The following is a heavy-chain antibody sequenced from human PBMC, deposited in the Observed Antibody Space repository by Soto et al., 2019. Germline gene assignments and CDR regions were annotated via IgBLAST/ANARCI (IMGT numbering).Heavy chain of an antibody. CDR3: ARNSGGWTKYYYYGMDV. Sequence: GESLKISCKGSGYSFTSYWIGWVRQMPGKGLEWMGIIYPGDSDTRYSPSFQGQVTISADKSISTAYLQWSGLKASDTAMYYCARNSGGWTKYYYYGMDVWGQGTTVTVSS. J-gene: IGHJ6*02. CDR2: IYPGDSDT. D-gene: IGHD6-19*01. V-gene: IGHV5-51*01. CDR1: GYSFTSYW.